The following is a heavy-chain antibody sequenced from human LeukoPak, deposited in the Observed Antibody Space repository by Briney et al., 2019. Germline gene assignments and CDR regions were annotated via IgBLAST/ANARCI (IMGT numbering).Heavy chain of an antibody. V-gene: IGHV4-39*07. Sequence: SETLSLTCTVSGGSISSSSYYWGWIRQPPGKGLEWIGSIYYSGSTYYNPSLKSRVTISVDTSKNQFSLKLSSVTAADTAVYYCARVADTAMVSWRRLSHFDYWGQGTLVTVSS. D-gene: IGHD5-18*01. J-gene: IGHJ4*02. CDR3: ARVADTAMVSWRRLSHFDY. CDR2: IYYSGST. CDR1: GGSISSSSYY.